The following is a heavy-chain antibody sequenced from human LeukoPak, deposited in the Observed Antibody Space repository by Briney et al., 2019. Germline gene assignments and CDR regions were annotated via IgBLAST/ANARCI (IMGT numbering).Heavy chain of an antibody. V-gene: IGHV3-30*18. CDR1: GFTFSSYG. Sequence: GRSLRLSCAASGFTFSSYGMHWVRQAPGKGLEWVAVISYDGSNKYYTDSVKGRFTISRDNSKNTLYLQMNSLRAEDTAVYYCAKDRSSTWFYYGMDVWGQGTTVTVSS. J-gene: IGHJ6*02. CDR2: ISYDGSNK. CDR3: AKDRSSTWFYYGMDV. D-gene: IGHD6-13*01.